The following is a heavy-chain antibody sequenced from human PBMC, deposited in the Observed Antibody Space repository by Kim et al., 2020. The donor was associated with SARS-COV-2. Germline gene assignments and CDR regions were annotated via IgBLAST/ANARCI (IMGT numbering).Heavy chain of an antibody. J-gene: IGHJ4*02. V-gene: IGHV3-72*01. CDR2: KANSYPT. D-gene: IGHD1-26*01. Sequence: KANSYPTEFAASVKGRFTISRDDSKNSLYLQMNSLKTEDTAVYYCAMGWAWGQGTLVTVSS. CDR3: AMGWA.